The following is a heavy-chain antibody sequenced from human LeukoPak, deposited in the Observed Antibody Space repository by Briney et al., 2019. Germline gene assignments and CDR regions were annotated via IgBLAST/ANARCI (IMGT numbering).Heavy chain of an antibody. D-gene: IGHD6-19*01. V-gene: IGHV4-34*01. J-gene: IGHJ5*02. CDR3: ARDGSIAVAANWFDP. Sequence: SETLSLTCAVYGGSFSGYYWSWIRQPPGKGLEWIGEINHSGSTNYNPSLKSRVTISVDTSKNQFSLKLSSVTAADTAVYYCARDGSIAVAANWFDPWGQGTLVTVSS. CDR1: GGSFSGYY. CDR2: INHSGST.